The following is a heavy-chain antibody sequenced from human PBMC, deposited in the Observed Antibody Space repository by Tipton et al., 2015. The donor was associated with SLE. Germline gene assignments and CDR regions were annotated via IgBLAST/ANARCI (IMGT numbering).Heavy chain of an antibody. V-gene: IGHV4-34*01. D-gene: IGHD3-3*01. J-gene: IGHJ6*02. CDR1: GGSFSDYS. CDR3: ARGRLLEWLSTYYYYYVMDV. CDR2: INHSGST. Sequence: TLSLTCVVYGGSFSDYSWSWIRQSPGKGLEWIGEINHSGSTNYNPSLKSRVTISVDTSKIQFSLKLSSVTAADTAVYYCARGRLLEWLSTYYYYYVMDVWGHGTTVTVSS.